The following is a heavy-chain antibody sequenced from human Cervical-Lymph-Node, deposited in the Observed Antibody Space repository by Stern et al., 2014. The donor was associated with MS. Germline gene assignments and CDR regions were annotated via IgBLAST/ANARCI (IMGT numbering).Heavy chain of an antibody. CDR3: ARDMGDGYFDY. V-gene: IGHV3-13*01. Sequence: EMQLVESGGGLVQPGGSLRLSCAASGFTFSSYDMHWVRQATGKGLEWLSAIGTAADAYYPGFVKCRFTISRENAKNSLYLQMNSLRAGDTAVYSCARDMGDGYFDYWGQGTLVTVSS. CDR2: IGTAADA. CDR1: GFTFSSYD. D-gene: IGHD3-16*01. J-gene: IGHJ4*02.